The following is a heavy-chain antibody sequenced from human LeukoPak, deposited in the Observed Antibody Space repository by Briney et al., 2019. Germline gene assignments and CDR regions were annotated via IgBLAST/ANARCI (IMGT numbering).Heavy chain of an antibody. J-gene: IGHJ5*02. Sequence: GGSLRLSCAASGFTFSSYWMHWVRQAPGKGLVWVSRINSDGSSTSYADSVKGRLTISRDNAKNTLYLQMNSLRAEDTAVYYCARTGRYSSSWYWFDPWGRGTLVTVSS. V-gene: IGHV3-74*01. CDR3: ARTGRYSSSWYWFDP. D-gene: IGHD6-13*01. CDR2: INSDGSST. CDR1: GFTFSSYW.